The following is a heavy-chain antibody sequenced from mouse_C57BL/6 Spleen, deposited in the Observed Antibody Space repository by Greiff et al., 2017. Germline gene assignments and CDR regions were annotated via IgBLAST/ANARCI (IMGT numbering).Heavy chain of an antibody. V-gene: IGHV1-50*01. CDR2: IDPSDSYT. Sequence: QVQLQQPGAELVKPGASVKLSCKASGYTFTSYWMQWVKQRPGQGLEWIGEIDPSDSYTNYNQKFKGKATLTVDTSSSTAYMQLSSLTSEDSAVYYCARLWSSGYFDYWGQGTTLTVSS. CDR1: GYTFTSYW. D-gene: IGHD3-2*02. J-gene: IGHJ2*01. CDR3: ARLWSSGYFDY.